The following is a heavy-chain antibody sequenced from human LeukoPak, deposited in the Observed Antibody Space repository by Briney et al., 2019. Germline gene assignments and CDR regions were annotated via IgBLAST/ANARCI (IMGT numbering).Heavy chain of an antibody. D-gene: IGHD6-19*01. CDR1: GGSISSYY. J-gene: IGHJ6*02. CDR3: ARDRIAVAGSNYYYGMDV. Sequence: ASETLSLTCTVSGGSISSYYWSWIRQPPGKGLEWIGEINHSGSTNYNPSLKSRVTISVDTSKNQFSLKLSSVTAADTAVYYCARDRIAVAGSNYYYGMDVWGQGTTVTVSS. CDR2: INHSGST. V-gene: IGHV4-34*01.